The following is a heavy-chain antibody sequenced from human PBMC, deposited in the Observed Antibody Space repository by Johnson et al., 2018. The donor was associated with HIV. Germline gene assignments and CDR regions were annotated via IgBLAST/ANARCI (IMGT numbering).Heavy chain of an antibody. CDR2: IWYDGSNK. CDR1: GFTFSSYG. Sequence: QVQLVESGGGVVQPGGSLRLSCAASGFTFSSYGMHWVRQAPGKGLEWVAVIWYDGSNKYYADSVKGRFTISRDNSENTLYLQMNSLKAEDTAVYYCASLSDDAFDIWGQGTMVTVSS. CDR3: ASLSDDAFDI. J-gene: IGHJ3*02. V-gene: IGHV3-33*01.